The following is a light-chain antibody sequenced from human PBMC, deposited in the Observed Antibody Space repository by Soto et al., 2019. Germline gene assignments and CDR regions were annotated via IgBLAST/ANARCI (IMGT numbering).Light chain of an antibody. Sequence: QSALTQPRSVSGSPGQSVTISCTGTNSDVAGYNYVSWYQQRPGKAPKLIIYDVAMRPSGVPDRFSGSKSGYTASLTISGLQAEDEADYYCCSYAGSYTLVFGGGTKVTVL. J-gene: IGLJ3*02. CDR2: DVA. V-gene: IGLV2-11*01. CDR3: CSYAGSYTLV. CDR1: NSDVAGYNY.